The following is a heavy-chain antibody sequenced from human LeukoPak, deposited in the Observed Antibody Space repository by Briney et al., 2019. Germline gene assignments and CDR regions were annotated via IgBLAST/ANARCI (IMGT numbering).Heavy chain of an antibody. CDR1: GFTFSSYA. CDR3: AKGLRSTDYMDV. V-gene: IGHV3-23*01. D-gene: IGHD2-2*01. J-gene: IGHJ6*03. Sequence: GRSLRLSCAASGFTFSSYAMSWVRQAPGKGLEWVSAISGSGGSTYYADSVKGRFTISRDNSKNTLYLQMNSLRAEDTAVYYCAKGLRSTDYMDVWGKGTTVTVSS. CDR2: ISGSGGST.